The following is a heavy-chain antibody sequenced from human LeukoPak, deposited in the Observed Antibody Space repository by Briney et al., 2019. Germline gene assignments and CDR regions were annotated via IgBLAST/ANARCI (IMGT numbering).Heavy chain of an antibody. Sequence: PGGSLRLSCAASGLTFSYYSMNWVRQAPGKGLEWVSSISSSSSYIYFADSVKGRFTISRDNAKNSLYLQMNSLRAEDTAVYYCARGAVAGPLYYYYMDVWGKGTTVTVSS. J-gene: IGHJ6*03. CDR3: ARGAVAGPLYYYYMDV. CDR2: ISSSSSYI. CDR1: GLTFSYYS. D-gene: IGHD6-19*01. V-gene: IGHV3-21*01.